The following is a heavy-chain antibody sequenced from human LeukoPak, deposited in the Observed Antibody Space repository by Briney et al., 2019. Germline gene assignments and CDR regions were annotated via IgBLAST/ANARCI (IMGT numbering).Heavy chain of an antibody. CDR3: TRRVAITGTPRAYFDY. D-gene: IGHD1-20*01. CDR1: GGSISSINW. CDR2: FYHGGNT. J-gene: IGHJ4*02. Sequence: SETLSLTCAVSGGSISSINWWSWVRQPPGKGLEWIGEFYHGGNTNYNPSLKSRVTISLDTSKNQFSLWLNSVTTADTAVYFCTRRVAITGTPRAYFDYWGQGILVTVSS. V-gene: IGHV4-4*02.